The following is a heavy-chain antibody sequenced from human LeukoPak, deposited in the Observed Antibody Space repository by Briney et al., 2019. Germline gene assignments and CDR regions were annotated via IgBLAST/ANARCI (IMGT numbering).Heavy chain of an antibody. Sequence: ASVKVSCKASGYTFTSYGISWVRQAPGQGLEWMGWISAYNGNTNYAQKLQGRVTMTTDTSTSTAYMELRSLRSDDTAVYYCARGSYVDTAMVTSALQFDYWGQGTLVTVSS. V-gene: IGHV1-18*01. CDR2: ISAYNGNT. J-gene: IGHJ4*02. CDR3: ARGSYVDTAMVTSALQFDY. D-gene: IGHD5-18*01. CDR1: GYTFTSYG.